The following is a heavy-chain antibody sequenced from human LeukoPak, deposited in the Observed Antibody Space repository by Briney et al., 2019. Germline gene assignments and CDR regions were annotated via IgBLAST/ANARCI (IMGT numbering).Heavy chain of an antibody. J-gene: IGHJ6*02. D-gene: IGHD4-17*01. CDR3: AGSTVTTYYGMDV. Sequence: PSETLSLTCTVSGGSISSGVYYWSWIRQHPGKGLEWIGYSYYSGSTYYNPSLKGRVTISVDTSKNQFFLKLNSVTPADTVVYYCAGSTVTTYYGMDVWGQRTTVTVSS. V-gene: IGHV4-31*03. CDR1: GGSISSGVYY. CDR2: SYYSGST.